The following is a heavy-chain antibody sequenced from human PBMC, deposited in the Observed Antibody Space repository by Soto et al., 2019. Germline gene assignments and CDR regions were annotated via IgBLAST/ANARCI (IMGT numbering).Heavy chain of an antibody. CDR2: ISAYNCNT. J-gene: IGHJ3*02. CDR1: GYTFTSYG. D-gene: IGHD3-22*01. CDR3: ARDFECYDSSDYAFDI. Sequence: ASVKVSCKASGYTFTSYGISWVRHAPGQWLEWMGWISAYNCNTNYAQKLQGRVSMTTDTSTSTAYMELSSLRSDPQAVYYCARDFECYDSSDYAFDIWGKGTMVTVSS. V-gene: IGHV1-18*01.